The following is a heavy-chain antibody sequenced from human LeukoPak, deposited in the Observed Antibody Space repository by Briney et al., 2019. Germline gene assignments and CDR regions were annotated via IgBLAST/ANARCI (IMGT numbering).Heavy chain of an antibody. CDR3: ARAYSNWFDP. Sequence: SETLSLTCAVSGYSISSGYYWGWIRQPPGKGLEWLGSIYHSGSTYNNPSLKSRVTMPVDTSKNQFSLKLTSVTAADTAVYYCARAYSNWFDPWGQGTLVTVSS. CDR1: GYSISSGYY. CDR2: IYHSGST. V-gene: IGHV4-38-2*01. D-gene: IGHD4-11*01. J-gene: IGHJ5*02.